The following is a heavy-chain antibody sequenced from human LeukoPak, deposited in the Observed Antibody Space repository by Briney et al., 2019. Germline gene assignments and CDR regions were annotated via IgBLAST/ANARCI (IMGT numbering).Heavy chain of an antibody. CDR2: ISSSSTI. Sequence: GGSLRLSCAASGFTFSDHYMDWVRQAPGKGLEWLSYISSSSTIYYADSVRGRFTISGDNAKNSLYLQMNSLRDEDTAVYYCARSPLGGAGSYDYWGQGTLVTVSS. CDR3: ARSPLGGAGSYDY. V-gene: IGHV3-69-1*01. J-gene: IGHJ4*02. CDR1: GFTFSDHY. D-gene: IGHD3-10*01.